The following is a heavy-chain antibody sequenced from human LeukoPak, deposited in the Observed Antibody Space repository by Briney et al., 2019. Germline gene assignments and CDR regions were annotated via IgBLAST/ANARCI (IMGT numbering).Heavy chain of an antibody. D-gene: IGHD5-18*01. CDR2: INPNTGDT. V-gene: IGHV1-2*02. CDR1: GYTFTAYY. Sequence: ASVRVSCKASGYTFTAYYMHWVRQAPGQGLEWMGWINPNTGDTNYAQTFQGRVTVTRDTSINTAYMELSRLRSDDTAVYYCARPRISSGYIYAYLYWGQGTLVTVSS. J-gene: IGHJ4*02. CDR3: ARPRISSGYIYAYLY.